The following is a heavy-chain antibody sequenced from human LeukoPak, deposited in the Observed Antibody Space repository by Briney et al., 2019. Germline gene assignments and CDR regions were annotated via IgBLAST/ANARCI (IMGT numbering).Heavy chain of an antibody. Sequence: GGSLRLSCAASGFTFSSYSMNWVRQAPGKGLEWVSYISSSSSTIYYADSVKGRFTISRDNAKNSLYLQMNSLRAEDTAVYYCAREGITGTLTFLDYWGQGTLVTVSS. D-gene: IGHD1-7*01. V-gene: IGHV3-48*01. J-gene: IGHJ4*02. CDR3: AREGITGTLTFLDY. CDR1: GFTFSSYS. CDR2: ISSSSSTI.